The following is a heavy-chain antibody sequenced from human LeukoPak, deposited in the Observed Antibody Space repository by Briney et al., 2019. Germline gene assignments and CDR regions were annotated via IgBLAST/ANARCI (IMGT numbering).Heavy chain of an antibody. CDR3: ARGDTMVRGRTDY. Sequence: GATVKVSCKASGGTFSSYAISWVRQAPGQGLEWMGRIIPIFGIANYAQKFQGRVTITADKSTSTAYMELSSLRSEDTAVYYCARGDTMVRGRTDYWGQGTLVTVSS. J-gene: IGHJ4*02. CDR1: GGTFSSYA. V-gene: IGHV1-69*04. CDR2: IIPIFGIA. D-gene: IGHD3-10*01.